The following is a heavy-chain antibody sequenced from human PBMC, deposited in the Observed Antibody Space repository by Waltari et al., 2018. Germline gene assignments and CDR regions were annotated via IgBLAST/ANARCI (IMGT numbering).Heavy chain of an antibody. Sequence: QLQLQESGPGLVKPSETLSLTCTVSGGSISSSSYYWGWIRQPPGKGLEWIGSIYYSGSTYYNPSLKSRVTISVDTSKNRFSLKLSSVTAADTAVYYCARLIAAAGIRYFQHWGQGTLVTVSS. CDR1: GGSISSSSYY. CDR2: IYYSGST. D-gene: IGHD6-13*01. V-gene: IGHV4-39*01. CDR3: ARLIAAAGIRYFQH. J-gene: IGHJ1*01.